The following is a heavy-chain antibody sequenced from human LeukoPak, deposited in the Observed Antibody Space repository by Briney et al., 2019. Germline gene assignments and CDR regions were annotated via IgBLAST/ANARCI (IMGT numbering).Heavy chain of an antibody. Sequence: GESLKISCKGFGYSFTSYWIGWVRQMPGKGLEWMGIIYPGDSDTRYSPSFQGQVTISADKSISTAYLQWSSLKASDTAMYYCASRHYCSSTSCYSDAFDIWGQGTMVTVSS. CDR1: GYSFTSYW. D-gene: IGHD2-2*01. V-gene: IGHV5-51*01. J-gene: IGHJ3*02. CDR2: IYPGDSDT. CDR3: ASRHYCSSTSCYSDAFDI.